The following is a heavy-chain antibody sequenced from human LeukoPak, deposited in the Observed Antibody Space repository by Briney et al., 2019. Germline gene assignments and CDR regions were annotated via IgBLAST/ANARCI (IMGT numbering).Heavy chain of an antibody. D-gene: IGHD6-19*01. CDR3: ARSGSGWFELDY. J-gene: IGHJ4*02. Sequence: GGSLRLSCAASGFTFTSYAMSWVRQAPGKGLDWVSAISGSCGSTYYADSVKGRFTISRDISKNTLYLQMNSLRAEDTAVYYCARSGSGWFELDYWGQGTLVTDSS. V-gene: IGHV3-23*01. CDR1: GFTFTSYA. CDR2: ISGSCGST.